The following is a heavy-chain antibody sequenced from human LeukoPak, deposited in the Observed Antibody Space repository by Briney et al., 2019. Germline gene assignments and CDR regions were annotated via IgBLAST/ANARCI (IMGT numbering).Heavy chain of an antibody. V-gene: IGHV3-30*02. D-gene: IGHD6-6*01. CDR2: IRYDGSNK. CDR3: AKDILKYSSSRGAFDY. Sequence: PGGSLRLSCAASGFTFSSYGMHWVRQAPGKGLEWVAFIRYDGSNKYYADSVKGRFTISRDNSKNTLYLQMNSLRAEDTAVYYCAKDILKYSSSRGAFDYWGQGTLVTVSS. J-gene: IGHJ4*02. CDR1: GFTFSSYG.